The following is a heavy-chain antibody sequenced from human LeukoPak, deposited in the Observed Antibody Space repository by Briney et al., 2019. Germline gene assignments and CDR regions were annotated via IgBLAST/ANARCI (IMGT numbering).Heavy chain of an antibody. CDR2: IYHSGSP. D-gene: IGHD1-1*01. Sequence: SGTLSLTCAVSGGSISSNNWWGWVRQPPGKGLEWIGEIYHSGSPNYSPSLKSRVTISVDESRNHFSLNLSSVTAADTAVYYCARVNINNWHSCDYWGQGTLVTVSS. J-gene: IGHJ4*02. CDR1: GGSISSNNW. V-gene: IGHV4-4*02. CDR3: ARVNINNWHSCDY.